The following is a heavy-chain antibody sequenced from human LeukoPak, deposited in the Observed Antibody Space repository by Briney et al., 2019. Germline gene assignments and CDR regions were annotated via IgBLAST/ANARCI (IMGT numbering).Heavy chain of an antibody. D-gene: IGHD5-18*01. CDR1: GFTFSSYS. CDR3: ARDHGYSYGYFDY. J-gene: IGHJ4*02. Sequence: GGSLRLSCAASGFTFSSYSMNWVRQAPGKGLEWVSSISSSSSYIYYADSVKGRFTISRDNAKNSLYLQTNSLRAEDTAVYYCARDHGYSYGYFDYWGQGTLVTVSS. CDR2: ISSSSSYI. V-gene: IGHV3-21*01.